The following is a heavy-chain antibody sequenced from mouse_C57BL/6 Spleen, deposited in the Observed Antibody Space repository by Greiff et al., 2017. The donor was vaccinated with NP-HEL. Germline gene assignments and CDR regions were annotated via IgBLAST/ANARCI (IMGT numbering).Heavy chain of an antibody. V-gene: IGHV7-3*01. CDR1: GFTFTDYY. D-gene: IGHD2-4*01. CDR2: IRNKANGYTT. Sequence: EVHLVESGGGLVQPGGSLSLSCAASGFTFTDYYMSWVRQPPGKALEWLGFIRNKANGYTTEYSASVKGRFTISRDNSQSILYLQMNALRAEDSATYYCARYDYDGLDYWGQGTTLTVSS. J-gene: IGHJ2*01. CDR3: ARYDYDGLDY.